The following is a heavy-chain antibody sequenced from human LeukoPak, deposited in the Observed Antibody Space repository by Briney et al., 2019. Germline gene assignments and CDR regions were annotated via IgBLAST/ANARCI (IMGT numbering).Heavy chain of an antibody. CDR2: MNPNSGNT. CDR1: GYTFTSYD. J-gene: IGHJ4*02. Sequence: ASVKVSCKASGYTFTSYDINWVRQATGQGLEWMGWMNPNSGNTGYAQKFHGRVTMTRSTSVSTGYMELSNLTSEDTAVYYCARSSVGVRRRTDYWGRGTLVSVSS. D-gene: IGHD3-22*01. CDR3: ARSSVGVRRRTDY. V-gene: IGHV1-8*01.